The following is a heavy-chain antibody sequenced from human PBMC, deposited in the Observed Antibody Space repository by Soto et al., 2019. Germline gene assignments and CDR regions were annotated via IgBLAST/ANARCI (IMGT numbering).Heavy chain of an antibody. CDR1: GFTFSSYG. CDR3: AKDLNVWSGYLPHYYYYYYMDV. Sequence: GGSLRLSCAASGFTFSSYGMHWVRQAPGKGLEWVAVISYDGSNKYYADSVKGRFTISRDNSKNTLYLQMNSLRAEDTAVYYCAKDLNVWSGYLPHYYYYYYMDVWGKGTTVTVSS. V-gene: IGHV3-30*18. J-gene: IGHJ6*03. CDR2: ISYDGSNK. D-gene: IGHD3-3*01.